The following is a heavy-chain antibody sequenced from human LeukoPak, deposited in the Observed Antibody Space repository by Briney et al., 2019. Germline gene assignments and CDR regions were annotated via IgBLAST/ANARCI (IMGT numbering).Heavy chain of an antibody. Sequence: SETLSLTCAVSGGSISSSNWWSWVRQPPGKGLEWIGEIYHSGSTNYNPSLKSRVTISVDKSKNQFSLKLSSVTAADTAVYYCARGGYYDSSGWRTDYWGQGTLVTVSS. CDR2: IYHSGST. CDR3: ARGGYYDSSGWRTDY. D-gene: IGHD3-22*01. J-gene: IGHJ4*02. V-gene: IGHV4-4*02. CDR1: GGSISSSNW.